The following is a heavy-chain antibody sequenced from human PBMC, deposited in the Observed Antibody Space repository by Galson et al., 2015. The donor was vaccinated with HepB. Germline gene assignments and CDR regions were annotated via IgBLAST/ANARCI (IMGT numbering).Heavy chain of an antibody. D-gene: IGHD6-19*01. CDR1: GFIFNSYA. CDR3: AREPYSSGWSKRGRYFDY. V-gene: IGHV3-30-3*01. CDR2: ISYDGSNT. J-gene: IGHJ4*02. Sequence: SLRLSCAASGFIFNSYAMTWVRQAPGKGLEWVAFISYDGSNTYYADSVKGRFTISRDNSKNTLYLQMNSLRPEDTAVYYCAREPYSSGWSKRGRYFDYWGQGALVTVSS.